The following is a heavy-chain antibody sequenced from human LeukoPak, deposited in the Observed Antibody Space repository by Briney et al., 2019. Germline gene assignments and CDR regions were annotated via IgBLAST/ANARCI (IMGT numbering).Heavy chain of an antibody. J-gene: IGHJ4*02. CDR2: ISPTGKTT. Sequence: GGSLRLSCAASGFTFSGSEMHWVRQAPGKGPEWVAYISPTGKTTNYADSVQGRFTVSRDNDKNLIFLQMSSLRAGDTAIYYCARGVVSGYNVLTGYFRAFDYWGQGALVTVSS. CDR1: GFTFSGSE. D-gene: IGHD3-9*01. V-gene: IGHV3-48*03. CDR3: ARGVVSGYNVLTGYFRAFDY.